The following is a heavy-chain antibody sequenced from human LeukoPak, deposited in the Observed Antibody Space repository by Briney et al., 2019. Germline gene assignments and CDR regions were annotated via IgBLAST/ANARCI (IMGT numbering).Heavy chain of an antibody. V-gene: IGHV4-4*07. J-gene: IGHJ5*02. CDR2: IYTSGST. CDR1: GGSISSYY. CDR3: AAPLPPLGFDP. Sequence: PSETLSLTCTVSGGSISSYYWSWIRQPAGKGLEWIGRIYTSGSTNYNPSLKSRVTMSVDTSKNQFSLKLRSVTAADTAVYYCAAPLPPLGFDPWGQGTLVTVSS.